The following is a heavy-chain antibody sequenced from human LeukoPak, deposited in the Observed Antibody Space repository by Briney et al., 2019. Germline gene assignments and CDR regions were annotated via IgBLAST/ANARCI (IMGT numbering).Heavy chain of an antibody. CDR2: ISWNTGNK. J-gene: IGHJ3*02. CDR1: GFIFDNYA. CDR3: VKGTTFDAFDM. V-gene: IGHV3-9*01. D-gene: IGHD3-16*01. Sequence: GGSLRLSCAAAGFIFDNYAMPWVRHAPGKGLEWVSRISWNTGNKDYADSVKGRFTISRDNDKNSLFLQMNSLRPEDTALYYCVKGTTFDAFDMWGQGTMVIVFS.